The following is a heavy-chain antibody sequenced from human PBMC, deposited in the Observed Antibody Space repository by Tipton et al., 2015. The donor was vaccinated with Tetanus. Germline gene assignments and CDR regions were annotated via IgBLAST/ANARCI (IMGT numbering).Heavy chain of an antibody. CDR1: GASISDYY. CDR3: ARDFRERSGTYYSYYYTMDV. D-gene: IGHD1-26*01. CDR2: VYSSGST. V-gene: IGHV4-4*07. J-gene: IGHJ6*02. Sequence: LRLSCSVSGASISDYYWSWIRQPAGKGLEWIGRVYSSGSTNYNPSLKSRVTMSIDASKNQFSLELTSVTAADTAVYYCARDFRERSGTYYSYYYTMDVWGQGTTVTVSS.